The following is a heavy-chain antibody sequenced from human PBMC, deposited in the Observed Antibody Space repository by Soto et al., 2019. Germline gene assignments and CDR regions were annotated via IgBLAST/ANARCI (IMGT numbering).Heavy chain of an antibody. V-gene: IGHV4-39*01. CDR2: LYYSGST. Sequence: SETLSLTCTVSGGSISSTIYYWGWIRQPPGKGLEWIGSLYYSGSTFSNPSLRSRVTISVDTSKNQFSLKLSSVTAADTAVYYCARQSAGTTWGWFDPWGQGTLVTVSS. D-gene: IGHD1-7*01. J-gene: IGHJ5*02. CDR3: ARQSAGTTWGWFDP. CDR1: GGSISSTIYY.